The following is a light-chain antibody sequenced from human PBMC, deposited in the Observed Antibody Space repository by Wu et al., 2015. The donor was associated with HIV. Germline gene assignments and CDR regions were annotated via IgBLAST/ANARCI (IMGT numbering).Light chain of an antibody. Sequence: EKVVTQSPVTLSVSPGERATLSCRASQNVNNNLAWYQQKPGQAPRLLIYDASNRATGIPARFSGGGSVTDFTLTISSLEPEDFAVYFCQQYGTSPTTFGPGTKV. CDR3: QQYGTSPTT. CDR2: DAS. J-gene: IGKJ3*01. V-gene: IGKV3-11*01. CDR1: QNVNNN.